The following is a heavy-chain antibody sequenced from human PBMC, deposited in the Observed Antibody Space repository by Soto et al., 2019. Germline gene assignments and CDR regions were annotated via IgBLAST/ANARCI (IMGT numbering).Heavy chain of an antibody. J-gene: IGHJ5*02. V-gene: IGHV4-39*01. CDR2: IYYSGST. Sequence: SETLSLTCTVSGGSISSSSYYWGWIRQPPGKGLEWIGSIYYSGSTYYNPSLKSRVTISVDTSKNQFSLKLSSVTAADTAVYYCARLINLHDFWSGPPNWFDPWGQGTLVTSPQ. D-gene: IGHD3-3*01. CDR3: ARLINLHDFWSGPPNWFDP. CDR1: GGSISSSSYY.